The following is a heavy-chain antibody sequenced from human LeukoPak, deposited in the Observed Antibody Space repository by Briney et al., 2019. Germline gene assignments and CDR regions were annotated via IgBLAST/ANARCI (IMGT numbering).Heavy chain of an antibody. CDR1: GFTFSSYA. V-gene: IGHV3-30-3*01. J-gene: IGHJ4*02. CDR3: ARDGYDAY. Sequence: GGSLRLPCAASGFTFSSYAMHWVRQAPGKGLEWVAVISYDGSNKYYADSVKGRFTISRDNSKNTLYLQMNSLRAEDTAVYYCARDGYDAYWGQGTLVTVSS. D-gene: IGHD2-2*01. CDR2: ISYDGSNK.